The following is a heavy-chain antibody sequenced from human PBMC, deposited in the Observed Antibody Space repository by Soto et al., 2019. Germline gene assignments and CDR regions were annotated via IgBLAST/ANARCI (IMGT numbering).Heavy chain of an antibody. CDR1: GGSISSYY. V-gene: IGHV4-59*08. CDR2: IFYSGSI. J-gene: IGHJ6*03. D-gene: IGHD6-19*01. CDR3: ASREEPVAGYLAV. Sequence: PSETLSLTCTVSGGSISSYYWSWIRQPPGEGLEWIGYIFYSGSINYNPSLRSRVSMSLDTSKNQFSLKLSSVTAADTAVYYCASREEPVAGYLAVWGKGNTVTDSS.